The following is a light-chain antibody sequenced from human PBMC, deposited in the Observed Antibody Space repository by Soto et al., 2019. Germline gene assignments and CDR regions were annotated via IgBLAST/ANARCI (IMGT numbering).Light chain of an antibody. CDR3: CSYAGSSTHVV. V-gene: IGLV2-23*02. CDR2: EVS. Sequence: QSVLTQPASVSGSPGQSTTISCTGTSSDVGSYNLVSWYQQHPGKAPKLMICEVSKRPSGVSNRFSGSKSGNTASLTISGLQAEDEADYYCCSYAGSSTHVVFGGGTKLTVL. CDR1: SSDVGSYNL. J-gene: IGLJ2*01.